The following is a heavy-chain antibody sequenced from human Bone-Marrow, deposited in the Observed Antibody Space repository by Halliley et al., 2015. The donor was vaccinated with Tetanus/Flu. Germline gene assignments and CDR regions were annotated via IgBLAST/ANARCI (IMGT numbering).Heavy chain of an antibody. J-gene: IGHJ4*02. D-gene: IGHD5-18*01. CDR2: INSGGT. Sequence: TLSLTCSLSGVSISGYYWHWIRQPPGKGLEWIGYINSGGTKYSPSLRSRVTISVDTSKNQFSLKLTSVTAADTAVYYCARRGYSYGYYYFDYWGQGTLVTVSS. CDR3: ARRGYSYGYYYFDY. CDR1: GVSISGYY. V-gene: IGHV4-59*01.